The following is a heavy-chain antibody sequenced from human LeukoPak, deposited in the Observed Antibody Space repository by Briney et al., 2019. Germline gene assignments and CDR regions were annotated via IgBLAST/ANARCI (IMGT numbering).Heavy chain of an antibody. CDR2: ISSSSSTI. Sequence: GGSLRLSCAASGFTFSSYSMNWVRQAPGKGLEWVSFISSSSSTIYYADSVRGRFTISRDNAKNSLYLQMNSLRAEDTAVYYCARDRGGSYSAIDYWGQGTLVTVSS. V-gene: IGHV3-48*04. CDR1: GFTFSSYS. CDR3: ARDRGGSYSAIDY. D-gene: IGHD1-26*01. J-gene: IGHJ4*02.